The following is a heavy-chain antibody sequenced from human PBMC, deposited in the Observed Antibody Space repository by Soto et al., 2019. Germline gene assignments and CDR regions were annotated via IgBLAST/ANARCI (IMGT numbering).Heavy chain of an antibody. J-gene: IGHJ4*02. CDR1: GGSISSYY. CDR3: ARARYSGYDTDY. Sequence: PSETLSLTCTVSGGSISSYYWSWIRQPPGKGLEWIGYIYYSGSTNYNPSLKSRVTISVDTSKNQFSLKLSSMTAADTAVYYCARARYSGYDTDYWGQGTLVTVSS. CDR2: IYYSGST. V-gene: IGHV4-59*01. D-gene: IGHD5-12*01.